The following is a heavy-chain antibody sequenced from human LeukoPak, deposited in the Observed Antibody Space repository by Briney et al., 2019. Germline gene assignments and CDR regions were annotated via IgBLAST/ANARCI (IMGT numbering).Heavy chain of an antibody. CDR3: ARAGRSFYGGSSDY. J-gene: IGHJ4*02. Sequence: PGGSLRLSCATSGFIFSSHWMSWVRQALGKWLEWVAHIRQDGIEKQYLGSVRGRFTISRDSTKNSMYLQMDRLRDEGTAVYYCARAGRSFYGGSSDYWGQGTLVTVSS. CDR2: IRQDGIEK. D-gene: IGHD4-23*01. CDR1: GFIFSSHW. V-gene: IGHV3-7*01.